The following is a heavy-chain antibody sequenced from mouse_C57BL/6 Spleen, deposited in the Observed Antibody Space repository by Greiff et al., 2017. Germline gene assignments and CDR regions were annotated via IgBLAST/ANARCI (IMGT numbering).Heavy chain of an antibody. Sequence: EVQRVESGPGLVKPSQSLSLTCSVTGYSITSGYYWNWIRQFPGNKLEWMGYISYDGSNNYNPSLKNRISITRDTSKNQFFLKLNSVTTEDTATYYCARPTYYYYAMDYWGQGTSVTVSS. V-gene: IGHV3-6*01. CDR1: GYSITSGYY. CDR3: ARPTYYYYAMDY. D-gene: IGHD2-10*01. J-gene: IGHJ4*01. CDR2: ISYDGSN.